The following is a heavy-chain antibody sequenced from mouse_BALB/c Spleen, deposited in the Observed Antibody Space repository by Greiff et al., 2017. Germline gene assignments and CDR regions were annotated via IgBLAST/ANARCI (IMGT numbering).Heavy chain of an antibody. Sequence: VQLQQSGPQLVRPGASVKISCKASGYSFTSYWMHWVKQRPGQGLEWIGMIDPSDSETRLNQKFKYKATLTVDKSSSTAYMQLSSPTSEDSAVYYCARTRGVYDGYYNFDVWGAGTTVTVSS. V-gene: IGHV1S126*01. D-gene: IGHD2-3*01. CDR2: IDPSDSET. CDR1: GYSFTSYW. J-gene: IGHJ1*01. CDR3: ARTRGVYDGYYNFDV.